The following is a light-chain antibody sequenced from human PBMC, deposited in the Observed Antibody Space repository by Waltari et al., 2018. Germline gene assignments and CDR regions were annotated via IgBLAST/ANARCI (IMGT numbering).Light chain of an antibody. Sequence: QSALTQPPSASGSPGQSVTISCTGTSSDVGGYNFVSWYQHHPGKAPRLIIYEVSERPSGVPDRFSGSKSGNTASLTVSGLQAEDEADYYCSSYGANNNPVFGGGTKLTVL. CDR1: SSDVGGYNF. CDR3: SSYGANNNPV. V-gene: IGLV2-8*01. CDR2: EVS. J-gene: IGLJ2*01.